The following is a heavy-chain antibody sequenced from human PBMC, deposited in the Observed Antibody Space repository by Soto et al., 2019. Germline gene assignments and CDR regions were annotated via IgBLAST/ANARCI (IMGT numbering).Heavy chain of an antibody. Sequence: SETLSLTFAGYGGTFSGYYWGWMRQPPGKGMEWIGEINRGGSTSYNPSLKSRVTISVDTSKNQFSLKLSSVTAADTAVYYCARGLVGATTMDYWGQGTLVTVSS. J-gene: IGHJ4*02. CDR1: GGTFSGYY. D-gene: IGHD1-26*01. CDR3: ARGLVGATTMDY. V-gene: IGHV4-34*01. CDR2: INRGGST.